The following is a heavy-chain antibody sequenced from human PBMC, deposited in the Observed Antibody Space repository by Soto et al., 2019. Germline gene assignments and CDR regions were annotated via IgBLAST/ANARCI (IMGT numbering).Heavy chain of an antibody. CDR2: MNPNSGNT. CDR3: ATIRRYDDILTDD. CDR1: GYTFTSYD. J-gene: IGHJ4*02. D-gene: IGHD3-9*01. Sequence: QVQLVQSGADVKKPGASVKVSCKASGYTFTSYDINWVRQATGQGLEWMGWMNPNSGNTGYAQKFQGRVTMTRNTSISTAYMELSSLRSEDTAVYYCATIRRYDDILTDDWGQGTLVTVSS. V-gene: IGHV1-8*01.